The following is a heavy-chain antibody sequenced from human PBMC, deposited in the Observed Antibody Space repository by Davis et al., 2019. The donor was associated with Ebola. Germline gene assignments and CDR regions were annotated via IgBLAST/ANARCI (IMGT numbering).Heavy chain of an antibody. V-gene: IGHV4-61*01. CDR1: GCSISSTSYY. CDR2: IYYTGNA. J-gene: IGHJ4*02. Sequence: PSETLSLTCTVSGCSISSTSYYWSWIRQPPGKRLEWIGSIYYTGNAYYNSSLASRATISVETSKNQFSLKLTSVTAADTAMYYCSERGSSVWGQGTLVTVAS. CDR3: SERGSSV. D-gene: IGHD3-10*01.